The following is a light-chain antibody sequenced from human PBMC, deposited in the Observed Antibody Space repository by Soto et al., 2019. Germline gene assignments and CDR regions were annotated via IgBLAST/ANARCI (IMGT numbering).Light chain of an antibody. CDR3: QSYDSSLSGVV. CDR2: GDT. Sequence: QSVLTQPPSVSGAPGQRVAISCTVSSSNIGAGYDVHWYQQLPGTAPKLLIYGDTNRPSGVPDRFSGSKSATSASLAITGLQAEDEADFYCQSYDSSLSGVVFGGGTKLTVL. V-gene: IGLV1-40*01. J-gene: IGLJ2*01. CDR1: SSNIGAGYD.